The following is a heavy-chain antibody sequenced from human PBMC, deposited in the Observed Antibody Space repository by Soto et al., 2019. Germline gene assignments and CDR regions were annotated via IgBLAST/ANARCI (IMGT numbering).Heavy chain of an antibody. V-gene: IGHV3-53*04. D-gene: IGHD1-26*01. CDR3: ARERSWEAETHDAFDI. CDR1: GFTVSSNY. CDR2: IYSGGST. J-gene: IGHJ3*02. Sequence: GGSLRLSCAASGFTVSSNYMSWVRQAPGKGLEWVSVIYSGGSTYYADSVKGRFTISRHNSKNTLYLQMHRLRAEDTAVYYHARERSWEAETHDAFDIWGQGTMVTVSS.